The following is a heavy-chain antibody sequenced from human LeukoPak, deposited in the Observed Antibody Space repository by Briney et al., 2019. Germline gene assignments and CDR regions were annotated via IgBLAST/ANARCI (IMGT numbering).Heavy chain of an antibody. J-gene: IGHJ4*02. CDR3: ARGKGYNTPFDY. CDR2: VSHTGST. D-gene: IGHD5-24*01. CDR1: GGSINYAY. V-gene: IGHV4-59*01. Sequence: PSETLSLTCTVSGGSINYAYWSWIRLPPGKKLEGIGFVSHTGSTNYNPSLTSRVTISVDTSKNQFSLKLTSVAAADTAIYFCARGKGYNTPFDYWGQGILVTVSS.